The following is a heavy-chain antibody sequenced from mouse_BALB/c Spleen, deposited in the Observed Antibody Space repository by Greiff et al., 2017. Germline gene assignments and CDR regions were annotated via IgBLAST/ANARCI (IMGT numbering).Heavy chain of an antibody. CDR1: GYSITSDYA. V-gene: IGHV3-2*02. CDR2: ISYSGST. Sequence: DVQLQESGPGLVKPSQSLSLTCTVTGYSITSDYAWNWIRQFPGNKLEWMGYISYSGSTSYNPSLKSRISITRDTSKNQFFLQLNSVTTEDTATYYCARGRTPYYYAMDYWGQGTSVTVSS. J-gene: IGHJ4*01. CDR3: ARGRTPYYYAMDY.